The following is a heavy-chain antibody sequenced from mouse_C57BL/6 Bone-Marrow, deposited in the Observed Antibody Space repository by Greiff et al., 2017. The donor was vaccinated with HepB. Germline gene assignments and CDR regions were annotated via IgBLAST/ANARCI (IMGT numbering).Heavy chain of an antibody. Sequence: VQLQQPGAELVRPGSSVKLSCKASGYTFTSYWMHWVKQRPIQGLEWIGNIDPSDSETHYNQKFKDKATLTVDKSSSTAYMQLSSLTSEDSAVYYCASQRDYDYAYAMDYWGQGTSVTVSS. V-gene: IGHV1-52*01. CDR1: GYTFTSYW. J-gene: IGHJ4*01. CDR3: ASQRDYDYAYAMDY. D-gene: IGHD2-4*01. CDR2: IDPSDSET.